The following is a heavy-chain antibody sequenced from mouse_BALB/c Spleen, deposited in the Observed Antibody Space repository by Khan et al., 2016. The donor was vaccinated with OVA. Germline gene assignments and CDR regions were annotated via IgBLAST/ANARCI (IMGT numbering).Heavy chain of an antibody. V-gene: IGHV1S81*02. Sequence: QVQLQQSGAELVKPGASVKLSCKASGYTFTSFYIYWVKQRPGQGLEWIGEINPNNGGTNVNEKFKSKATLTVDKSSSTAYLEISSLTSEDSAVFYCTRGGDGSPFTYWGQGTLVTVAA. J-gene: IGHJ3*01. D-gene: IGHD1-1*01. CDR1: GYTFTSFY. CDR2: INPNNGGT. CDR3: TRGGDGSPFTY.